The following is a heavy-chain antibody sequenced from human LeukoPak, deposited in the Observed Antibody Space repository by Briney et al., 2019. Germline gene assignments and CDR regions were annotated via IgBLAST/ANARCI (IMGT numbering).Heavy chain of an antibody. Sequence: SETLSLTCAVSGGSISSGGYSWSWIRQPPEKGLEWIGYIYHSGSTYYNPSLKSRVTISVDRSKNQLSLRLSSVTAADTAVYYCARGVEMATIPRSLVFDYWGQGTLVTVSS. CDR3: ARGVEMATIPRSLVFDY. CDR2: IYHSGST. D-gene: IGHD5-24*01. CDR1: GGSISSGGYS. V-gene: IGHV4-30-2*01. J-gene: IGHJ4*02.